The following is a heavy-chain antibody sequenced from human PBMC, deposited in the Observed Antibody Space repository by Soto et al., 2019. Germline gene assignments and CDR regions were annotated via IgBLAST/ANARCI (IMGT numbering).Heavy chain of an antibody. J-gene: IGHJ6*02. CDR1: GGTIISSSYY. V-gene: IGHV4-39*01. CDR3: ARHGPRSGRHYGMDV. Sequence: SEPLSLTCTFSGGTIISSSYYGGWLRQPPGKGLEWIGSIYYSGITYYNPSLKSRVTRSVDTSKNQFSLKLSSVTAADTAVYYCARHGPRSGRHYGMDVWGQATTVNLS. CDR2: IYYSGIT. D-gene: IGHD3-10*01.